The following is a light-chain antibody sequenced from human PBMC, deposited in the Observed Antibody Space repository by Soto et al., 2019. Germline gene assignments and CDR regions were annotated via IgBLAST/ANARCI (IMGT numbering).Light chain of an antibody. CDR3: SSYTSSSTLV. Sequence: QSALTQPASVSGSPGQSITISCTGSSSDVGGYNYVSWYQQHPGKAPKLMIYEVSNRPSGVSNRFSGSKPGNTASLTISGLQAEDEADYHCSSYTSSSTLVFGGGTKLTVL. CDR1: SSDVGGYNY. V-gene: IGLV2-14*01. CDR2: EVS. J-gene: IGLJ2*01.